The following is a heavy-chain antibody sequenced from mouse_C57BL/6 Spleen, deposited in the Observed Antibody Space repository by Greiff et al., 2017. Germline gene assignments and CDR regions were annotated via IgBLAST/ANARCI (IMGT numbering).Heavy chain of an antibody. V-gene: IGHV1-54*01. CDR3: ARAPLAYYFDY. CDR2: INPGSGGT. Sequence: QVQLQQSGAELVRPGTSVKVSCKASGYAFTNYLIEWVKQRPGQGLEWIGVINPGSGGTNYNEKFKGKATLTADKSSSTAYMQLSSLTSEDSAVYFCARAPLAYYFDYWGQGTTRTVSS. J-gene: IGHJ2*01. CDR1: GYAFTNYL.